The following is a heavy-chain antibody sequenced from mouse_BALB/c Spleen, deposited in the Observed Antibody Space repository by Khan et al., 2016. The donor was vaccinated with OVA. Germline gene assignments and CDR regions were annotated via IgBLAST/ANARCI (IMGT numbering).Heavy chain of an antibody. V-gene: IGHV1-4*01. Sequence: QVQLKESGAELARPGASVKMSCKASGYTFTSYTIHWIKLRPGQGLEWIGFINPSNGYTNYNQKFKDKATLTADKSSTTIYMQLSSLTSDDSAVDNCVRDRAYRRNDGWFAYWGQGTLVTVSA. CDR2: INPSNGYT. D-gene: IGHD2-14*01. CDR3: VRDRAYRRNDGWFAY. J-gene: IGHJ3*01. CDR1: GYTFTSYT.